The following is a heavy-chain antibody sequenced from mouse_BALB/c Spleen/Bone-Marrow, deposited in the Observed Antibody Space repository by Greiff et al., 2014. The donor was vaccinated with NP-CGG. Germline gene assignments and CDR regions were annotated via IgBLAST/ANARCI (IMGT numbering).Heavy chain of an antibody. J-gene: IGHJ2*01. CDR1: GYAFNNYL. D-gene: IGHD4-1*01. CDR3: ARHLTFDY. CDR2: INPGSGGT. Sequence: QVQLQQPGAELVRPGTSVKVSCKASGYAFNNYLIEWVKQRPGQGLEWIGVINPGSGGTNYNEKFKGKATLTADKSFSTAYMQLSSLTSDDSAVYFCARHLTFDYWGQGTTPTVSS. V-gene: IGHV1-54*01.